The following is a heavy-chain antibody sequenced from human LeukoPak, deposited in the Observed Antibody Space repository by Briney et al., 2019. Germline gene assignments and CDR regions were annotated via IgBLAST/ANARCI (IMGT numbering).Heavy chain of an antibody. CDR3: AKDFLGLVVVAATCFDY. J-gene: IGHJ4*02. Sequence: GGSLRLSCAASGFTFSSYAMSWVRQAPGKGLEWVSAISGSGGSTYYADSAKGRFTISRDNSKNTLYLQMNSLRAEDTAAYYCAKDFLGLVVVAATCFDYWGQGTLVTVSS. CDR2: ISGSGGST. CDR1: GFTFSSYA. V-gene: IGHV3-23*01. D-gene: IGHD2-15*01.